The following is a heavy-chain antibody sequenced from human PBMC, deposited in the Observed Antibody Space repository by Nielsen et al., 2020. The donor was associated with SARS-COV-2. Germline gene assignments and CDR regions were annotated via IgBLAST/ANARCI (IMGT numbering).Heavy chain of an antibody. D-gene: IGHD4-17*01. CDR1: GGSFSAYY. J-gene: IGHJ5*02. CDR3: ARRYGDYFRWFDP. CDR2: INHSGST. Sequence: SETLSLTCAVYGGSFSAYYWSWIRQPPGKGLEWIGEINHSGSTNYNPSLKSRVSISVDTSKKQFSLKLSSVTAADTAVYYCARRYGDYFRWFDPWGQGTLVTVSS. V-gene: IGHV4-34*01.